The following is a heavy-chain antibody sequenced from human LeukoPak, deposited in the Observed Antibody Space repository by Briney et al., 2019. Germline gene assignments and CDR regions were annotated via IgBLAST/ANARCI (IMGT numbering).Heavy chain of an antibody. CDR3: AKGYSSSWGDWFDP. J-gene: IGHJ5*02. V-gene: IGHV3-30*04. Sequence: GGSLRLSCAASGFIFGDYAMHWVRQAPGKGLEWVAAIAFDDTDRYYIDSVKGRFTISRDNAKNSLYLQMNSLRAEDTALYYCAKGYSSSWGDWFDPWGQGTLVTVSS. D-gene: IGHD6-13*01. CDR2: IAFDDTDR. CDR1: GFIFGDYA.